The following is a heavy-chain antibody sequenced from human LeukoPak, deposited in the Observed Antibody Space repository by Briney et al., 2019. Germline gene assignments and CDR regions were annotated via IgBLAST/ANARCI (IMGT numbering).Heavy chain of an antibody. Sequence: GASVKVSCKASGGTFSSYAISWVRQAPGQGLEWMGGIIPIFGTANYAQKFQGRVTVTADKSTSTAYMELSSLRSEDTAVYYCARRLNYYDSSAYDYWGQGTLVTVSS. CDR1: GGTFSSYA. J-gene: IGHJ4*02. V-gene: IGHV1-69*06. CDR3: ARRLNYYDSSAYDY. CDR2: IIPIFGTA. D-gene: IGHD3-22*01.